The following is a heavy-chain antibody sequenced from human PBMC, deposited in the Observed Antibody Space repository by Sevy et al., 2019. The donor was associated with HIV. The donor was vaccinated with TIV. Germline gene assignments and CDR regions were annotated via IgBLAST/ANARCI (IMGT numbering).Heavy chain of an antibody. CDR2: IKSKTDGGTT. Sequence: GESLKISCAASGFTFSNAWMNWVRQAPGKGLEWVGRIKSKTDGGTTDYAAPVKGRFTISRDDSKNTLYLQMNSLKTEDTAVYYCTTAGGYSGSYRSGYWGQRTLVTVSS. V-gene: IGHV3-15*07. J-gene: IGHJ4*02. CDR1: GFTFSNAW. CDR3: TTAGGYSGSYRSGY. D-gene: IGHD1-26*01.